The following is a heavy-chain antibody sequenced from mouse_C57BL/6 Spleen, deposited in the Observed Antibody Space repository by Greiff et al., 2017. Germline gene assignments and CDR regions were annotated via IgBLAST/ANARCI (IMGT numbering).Heavy chain of an antibody. D-gene: IGHD1-1*01. CDR1: GYAFSSSW. CDR3: ARARGSSYDYNAMDY. J-gene: IGHJ4*01. V-gene: IGHV1-82*01. CDR2: IYPGDGDT. Sequence: VQLQQSGPELVKPGASVKISCTASGYAFSSSWMNWVKQRPGKGLEWIGRIYPGDGDTNYNGKFKGKATLTADKSSSTAYMQLSSLTSEDSAVYFCARARGSSYDYNAMDYWGKGTSVTVSS.